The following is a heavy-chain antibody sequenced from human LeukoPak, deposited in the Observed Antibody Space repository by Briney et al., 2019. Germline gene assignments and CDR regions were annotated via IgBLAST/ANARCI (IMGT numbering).Heavy chain of an antibody. CDR2: IRSKAYGGTT. Sequence: GGSLRLSCAASGFTFSSYAMHWVRQAPGKGLEWVGFIRSKAYGGTTEYAASVKGRFTISRDDSKSIAYLQMNSLKTEDTAVYYCTGSIVGDAFDIWGQGTMVTVSS. D-gene: IGHD1-26*01. V-gene: IGHV3-49*04. CDR3: TGSIVGDAFDI. CDR1: GFTFSSYA. J-gene: IGHJ3*02.